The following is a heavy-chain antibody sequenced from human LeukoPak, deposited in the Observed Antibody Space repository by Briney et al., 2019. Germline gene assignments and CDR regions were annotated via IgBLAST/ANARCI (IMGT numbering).Heavy chain of an antibody. CDR3: ARGRTDSGDYVWFDP. V-gene: IGHV1-69*13. D-gene: IGHD4-17*01. J-gene: IGHJ5*02. Sequence: ASVKVSCKASGGTFSSYAISWVRLAPGQGLEWMGGIIPIFGTANYAQKFQGRVTITADESTSTAYMELSSLRSEDTAVYYCARGRTDSGDYVWFDPWGQGTLVTVSS. CDR1: GGTFSSYA. CDR2: IIPIFGTA.